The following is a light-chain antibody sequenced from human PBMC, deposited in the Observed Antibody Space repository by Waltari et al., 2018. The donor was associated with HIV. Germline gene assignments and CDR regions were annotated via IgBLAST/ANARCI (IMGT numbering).Light chain of an antibody. CDR3: QSYDSSLSVI. CDR1: RPTIGAGYG. CDR2: DIN. J-gene: IGLJ2*01. V-gene: IGLV1-40*01. Sequence: QPELTQPPSVSGAPGQTVTLSCPGTRPTIGAGYGVHWYQHLPGAAPKLLIYDINNRPSGVPDRFSGSKSGTSASLAITGLQVEDEGDYFCQSYDSSLSVIFGGGTKLTVL.